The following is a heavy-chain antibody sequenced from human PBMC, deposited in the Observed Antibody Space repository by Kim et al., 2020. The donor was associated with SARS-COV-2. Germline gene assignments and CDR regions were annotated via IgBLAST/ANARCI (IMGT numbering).Heavy chain of an antibody. Sequence: GGSLRLSCAASGFTFSSYGMHGVRQAPGKGLEWVAVIWYDGSNKYYADSVKGRFTISRDNSKNTLYLQMNSLRAEDTAVYYCARDPLVLLLGEEYYYGMDVWGQGTTVTVSS. D-gene: IGHD3-16*01. CDR2: IWYDGSNK. V-gene: IGHV3-33*01. J-gene: IGHJ6*02. CDR3: ARDPLVLLLGEEYYYGMDV. CDR1: GFTFSSYG.